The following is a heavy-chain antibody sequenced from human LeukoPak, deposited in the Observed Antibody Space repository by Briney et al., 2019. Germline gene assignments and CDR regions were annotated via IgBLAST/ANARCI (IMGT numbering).Heavy chain of an antibody. D-gene: IGHD3-16*01. CDR1: GFTFSSYS. V-gene: IGHV3-21*01. J-gene: IGHJ4*02. CDR3: ATDYVWGSFDY. CDR2: ISSSSYI. Sequence: GGSLRLSCAASGFTFSSYSMNWVRQAPGKGLEWVSSISSSSYIYYADSVKGRFTISRDNAKNSLYLQMNSLRAEDTAVYYCATDYVWGSFDYWGQGTLVTVSS.